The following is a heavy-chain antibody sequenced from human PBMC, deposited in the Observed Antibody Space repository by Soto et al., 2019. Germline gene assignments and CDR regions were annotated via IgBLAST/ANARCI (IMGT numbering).Heavy chain of an antibody. CDR2: IWYDGSNK. J-gene: IGHJ6*02. CDR3: ARERPKVTNKQVYYYYGMDV. V-gene: IGHV3-33*01. D-gene: IGHD4-4*01. CDR1: GFTFSSYG. Sequence: GGSLRLSCAASGFTFSSYGMHWVRQAPGKGLEWVAVIWYDGSNKYYPDSVKGRFTISRDNSKKTLYLQMNSLRAEDTAVYYCARERPKVTNKQVYYYYGMDVWGQGTTVTVSS.